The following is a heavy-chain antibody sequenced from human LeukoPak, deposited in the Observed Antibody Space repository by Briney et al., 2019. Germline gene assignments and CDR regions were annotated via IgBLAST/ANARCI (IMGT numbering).Heavy chain of an antibody. J-gene: IGHJ4*02. CDR1: GFTFSSYA. D-gene: IGHD3-16*02. CDR3: ASGDYDYVWGSYQLLQNPPALDY. Sequence: GGSLRLSCAASGFTFSSYAMSWVRQAPGKGLEWVSAISGSGGSTYYADSVKGRFTISRDNSKNTLYLQMNSLRAEDTAVYYCASGDYDYVWGSYQLLQNPPALDYWGQGTLVTVSS. V-gene: IGHV3-23*01. CDR2: ISGSGGST.